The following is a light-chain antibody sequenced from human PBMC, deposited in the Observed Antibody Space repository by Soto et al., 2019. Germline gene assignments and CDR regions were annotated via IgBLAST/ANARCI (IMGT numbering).Light chain of an antibody. CDR3: QQYNNWPGT. CDR1: QSVNNN. V-gene: IGKV3-15*01. J-gene: IGKJ2*01. CDR2: GAS. Sequence: EIVMTQSPATLSVSPGERATLSCRASQSVNNNLAWYHQKPGQAPRLLIYGASTRAPGIPARFSGSGSWTEFTLTISSLQSEDFAVYYCQQYNNWPGTFGQGTKLEIK.